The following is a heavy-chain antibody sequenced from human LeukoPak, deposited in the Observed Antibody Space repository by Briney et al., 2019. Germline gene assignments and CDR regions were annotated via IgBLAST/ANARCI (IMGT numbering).Heavy chain of an antibody. D-gene: IGHD6-6*01. V-gene: IGHV5-51*01. Sequence: GESLKISCKGSGYSFTSYWIGWVRQMPGKGLEWMVIIYPGDSDTRYSPSFQGQVTISADKSISTAYLQWSSLKASDTAMYYCARLPYSGSGMVAFDIRGQGTMVTVSS. CDR2: IYPGDSDT. J-gene: IGHJ3*02. CDR1: GYSFTSYW. CDR3: ARLPYSGSGMVAFDI.